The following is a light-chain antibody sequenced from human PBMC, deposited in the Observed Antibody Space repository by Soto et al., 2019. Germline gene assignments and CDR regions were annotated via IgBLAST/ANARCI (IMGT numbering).Light chain of an antibody. CDR2: EVS. CDR3: SSYTSSSTDVL. Sequence: QSVLTQPASVSGSPGQSITISCTGTSSDVGGYNYVSWYQQHPGKAPKLMIYEVSNRPSGVSNRFSCSKSGNTASLTISGLQAEDEADYYCSSYTSSSTDVLFGGGTKVTVL. V-gene: IGLV2-14*01. J-gene: IGLJ2*01. CDR1: SSDVGGYNY.